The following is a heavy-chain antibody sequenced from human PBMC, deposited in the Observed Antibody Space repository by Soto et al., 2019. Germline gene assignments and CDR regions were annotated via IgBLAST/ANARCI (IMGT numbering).Heavy chain of an antibody. CDR1: GFTFSSYS. Sequence: EVQLVESGGGLVKPGGSLRLSCAASGFTFSSYSMNWVRQAPGKGLEWVSSISSSSSYIYYADSVKGRFTISRDNAKNSLYLQMNSLRAEDTAVYYCARDPTGDCSGGSCYGNYFDYWDQGTLVTVSS. CDR2: ISSSSSYI. D-gene: IGHD2-15*01. CDR3: ARDPTGDCSGGSCYGNYFDY. V-gene: IGHV3-21*01. J-gene: IGHJ4*02.